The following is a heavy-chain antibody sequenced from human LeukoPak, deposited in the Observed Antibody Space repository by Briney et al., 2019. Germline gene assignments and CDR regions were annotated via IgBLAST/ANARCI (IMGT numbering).Heavy chain of an antibody. CDR3: ARDLGSGSLHY. D-gene: IGHD1-26*01. Sequence: GGSLRLSCAASGFTFNNYNMNWVRQAPGKGLEWVSYISSSSSTIYYADSVKGRFTISRDNAKKSLYLQMNSLRAEDTAVYYCARDLGSGSLHYWGQGTLVTVSS. CDR2: ISSSSSTI. J-gene: IGHJ4*02. V-gene: IGHV3-48*01. CDR1: GFTFNNYN.